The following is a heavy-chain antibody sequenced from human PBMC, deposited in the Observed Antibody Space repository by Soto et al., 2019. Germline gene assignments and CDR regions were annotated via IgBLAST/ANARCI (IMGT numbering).Heavy chain of an antibody. CDR1: GDSVSTNSAA. CDR3: ARAGPDYYYYGLDV. Sequence: PSQSLSLTCAVSGDSVSTNSAAWKWIRQSPSRGLEWLGRTYYRSKWYNDYAVSVKSRININADTSKNQISLQLNSVTPEDTAVYYCARAGPDYYYYGLDVWGQGXTVTVYS. J-gene: IGHJ6*02. CDR2: TYYRSKWYN. D-gene: IGHD3-10*01. V-gene: IGHV6-1*01.